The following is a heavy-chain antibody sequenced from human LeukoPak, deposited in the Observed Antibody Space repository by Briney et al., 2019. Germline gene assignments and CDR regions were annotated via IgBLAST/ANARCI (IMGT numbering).Heavy chain of an antibody. J-gene: IGHJ4*02. D-gene: IGHD6-19*01. Sequence: PSQTLSLTCTVSGGSISSGGYYWSWIRQHPGKGLEWIGYIYYSGSTNYNPSLKSRVTISVDTSKNQFSLKLSSVTAADTAVYYCARGPKARWLVPHDYWGQGTLVTVSS. CDR2: IYYSGST. CDR1: GGSISSGGYY. V-gene: IGHV4-31*03. CDR3: ARGPKARWLVPHDY.